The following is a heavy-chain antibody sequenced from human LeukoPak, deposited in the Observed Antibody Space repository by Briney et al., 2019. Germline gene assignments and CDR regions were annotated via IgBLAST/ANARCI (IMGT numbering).Heavy chain of an antibody. D-gene: IGHD6-19*01. Sequence: SETLSLTCTVSGGSVSSSTYYWGWIRQPPGKGLEWIGSIYYSGNTYYNPSLKGRLTISVDKSKNQFSLKLSSVTAADTAVYYCARESGASGRPHYNWFDPWGQGTLVTVSS. CDR1: GGSVSSSTYY. CDR3: ARESGASGRPHYNWFDP. CDR2: IYYSGNT. V-gene: IGHV4-39*07. J-gene: IGHJ5*02.